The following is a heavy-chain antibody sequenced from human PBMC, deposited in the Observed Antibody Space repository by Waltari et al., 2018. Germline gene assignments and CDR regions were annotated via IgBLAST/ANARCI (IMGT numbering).Heavy chain of an antibody. Sequence: EVQLVESGGGLVQPGGSLRLSCTASGFTVSSYLMHWVRQPPGKGLVWVSRINSEGSSTIHADSVKGRFTISRDNAKSTLYLQMNSLRAEDTAVYYCAREINWNDGGRFFDSWGQGTLVTVSS. CDR3: AREINWNDGGRFFDS. J-gene: IGHJ4*02. V-gene: IGHV3-74*01. D-gene: IGHD1-20*01. CDR1: GFTVSSYL. CDR2: INSEGSST.